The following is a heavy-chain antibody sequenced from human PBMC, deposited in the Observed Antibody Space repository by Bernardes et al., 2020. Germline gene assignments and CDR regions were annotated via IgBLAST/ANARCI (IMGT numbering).Heavy chain of an antibody. Sequence: SETLSLTCAVYGGSFSGYYWSWIRQPPGKGLEWIGEINHSGSTNYNPSLKSRVTISVDTSKNQFSLKLSSVTAADTAVYYCAREGIAVAGRRAGNAFDIWGQGTMVTVSS. D-gene: IGHD6-19*01. J-gene: IGHJ3*02. CDR2: INHSGST. CDR3: AREGIAVAGRRAGNAFDI. CDR1: GGSFSGYY. V-gene: IGHV4-34*01.